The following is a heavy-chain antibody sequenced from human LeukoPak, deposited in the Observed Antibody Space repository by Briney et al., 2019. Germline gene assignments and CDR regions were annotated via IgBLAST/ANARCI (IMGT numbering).Heavy chain of an antibody. Sequence: PGGSLRLSCAASGFTFSSYSMNWVRQAPGKGLEWVSSISGGDNYIYYAGSVKGRFTISRDNAKNSLYLQMHSLRAEDTAVYYCARDLDRDIYAFLDYWGQGTLVTVSS. CDR2: ISGGDNYI. CDR1: GFTFSSYS. D-gene: IGHD2/OR15-2a*01. CDR3: ARDLDRDIYAFLDY. V-gene: IGHV3-21*01. J-gene: IGHJ4*02.